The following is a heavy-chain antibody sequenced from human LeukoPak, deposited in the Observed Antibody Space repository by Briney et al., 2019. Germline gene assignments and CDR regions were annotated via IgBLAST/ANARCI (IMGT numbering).Heavy chain of an antibody. V-gene: IGHV3-23*01. CDR3: AKGGQLLGGLLDY. Sequence: GGSLRLSCAASGLAFSSYAMSWVRQAPGKGLEWVSAISGSGGSTYYADSVKGRFTISRDNSKNTLYLQMNSLRAEDTAVYYCAKGGQLLGGLLDYWGQGTLVTVSS. D-gene: IGHD2-2*01. CDR1: GLAFSSYA. J-gene: IGHJ4*02. CDR2: ISGSGGST.